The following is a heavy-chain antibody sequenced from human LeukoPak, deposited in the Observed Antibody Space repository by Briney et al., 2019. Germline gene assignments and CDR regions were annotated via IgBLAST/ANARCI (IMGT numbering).Heavy chain of an antibody. D-gene: IGHD3-10*02. J-gene: IGHJ6*04. V-gene: IGHV3-23*01. Sequence: PGGSLRLSCAASGFTFSSYTMNWVRQAPGKGLEWVSGISGSGDNTYYADSVKGRFTISRDNAKNSLYLQMNSLRAKDTAVYYCAELGITMIGGVWGKGTTVTISS. CDR2: ISGSGDNT. CDR3: AELGITMIGGV. CDR1: GFTFSSYT.